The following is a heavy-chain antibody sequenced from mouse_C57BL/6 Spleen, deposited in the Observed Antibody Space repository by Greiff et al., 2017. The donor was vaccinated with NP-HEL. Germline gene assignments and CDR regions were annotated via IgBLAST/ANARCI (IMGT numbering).Heavy chain of an antibody. D-gene: IGHD2-5*01. Sequence: EVKVVESGGGLVKPGGSLKLSCAASGFTFSDYGMHWVRQAPEKGLEWVAYISSGSSTIYYADTVKGRFTISRDNAKNTLFLQMTSLRSEDTAMYYCARYSNYPYYAMDYWGQGTSVTVSS. CDR3: ARYSNYPYYAMDY. V-gene: IGHV5-17*01. J-gene: IGHJ4*01. CDR2: ISSGSSTI. CDR1: GFTFSDYG.